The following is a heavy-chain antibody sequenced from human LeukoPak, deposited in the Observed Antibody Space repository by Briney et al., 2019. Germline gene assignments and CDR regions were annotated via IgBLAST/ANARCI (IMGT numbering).Heavy chain of an antibody. D-gene: IGHD6-13*01. Sequence: GGSLRLSCAASGFTFSSYAMSWVRQAPGKGLEWVSAIRGSGGDTYYADSVKGRFTISRDNSKNTLYLQMNSLRAEDTAIYYCAKDSGYSSSYANFDYWGQGTLVTVSS. CDR3: AKDSGYSSSYANFDY. J-gene: IGHJ4*02. V-gene: IGHV3-23*01. CDR1: GFTFSSYA. CDR2: IRGSGGDT.